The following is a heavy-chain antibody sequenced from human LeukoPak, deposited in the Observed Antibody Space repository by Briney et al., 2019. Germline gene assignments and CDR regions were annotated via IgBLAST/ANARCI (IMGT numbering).Heavy chain of an antibody. D-gene: IGHD6-19*01. J-gene: IGHJ5*02. CDR1: GFTVSSNY. CDR2: IYSGGST. Sequence: GGSLRLSCAASGFTVSSNYMSWVRQAPGKGLEWVSVIYSGGSTYYADSVKGRFTISRDNSKNTLYLQMNSLRAEDTAVYYCARASEQWLIDPWGQGTLVTVSS. V-gene: IGHV3-66*01. CDR3: ARASEQWLIDP.